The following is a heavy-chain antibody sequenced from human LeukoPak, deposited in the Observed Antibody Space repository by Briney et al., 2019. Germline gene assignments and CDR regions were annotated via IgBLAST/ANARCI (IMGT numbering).Heavy chain of an antibody. Sequence: SETLSLTCAVYGGSFSGYYWSWIRQPPGKGLEWIGEINHSGSTNYNPSLKSRVTISVDTSKNQFSLKLSSVTAADTAAYYCARGGGKQLVARDWFDPWGQGTLVTVSS. V-gene: IGHV4-34*01. D-gene: IGHD6-6*01. J-gene: IGHJ5*02. CDR1: GGSFSGYY. CDR2: INHSGST. CDR3: ARGGGKQLVARDWFDP.